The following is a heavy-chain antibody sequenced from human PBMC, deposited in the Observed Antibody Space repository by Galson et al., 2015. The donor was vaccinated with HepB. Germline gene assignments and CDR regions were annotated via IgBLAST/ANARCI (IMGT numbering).Heavy chain of an antibody. D-gene: IGHD3-10*01. CDR3: ARQGFMVRGVIIPARFDP. V-gene: IGHV4-59*08. CDR1: GGSFSGYY. CDR2: IYYSGST. J-gene: IGHJ5*02. Sequence: SEPLSLTCAVYGGSFSGYYWSWIRQPPGKGLEWIGYIYYSGSTNYNPSLKSRVTISVDTSKNQFSLKLSSVIAADTAVYYCARQGFMVRGVIIPARFDPWGQGTLVTVSS.